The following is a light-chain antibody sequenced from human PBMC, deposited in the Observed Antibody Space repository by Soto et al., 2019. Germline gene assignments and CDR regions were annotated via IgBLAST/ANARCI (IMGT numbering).Light chain of an antibody. V-gene: IGKV3-11*01. Sequence: EIVMTQSPATLSVSPGEIATLSCSASQSISSYLAWYQQRPGQPSRLLIYDASNRATGIPARFSGSGSGTDFTLTISSLEPEDFAVYYCQQRSNFGQGTRLEIK. CDR3: QQRSN. CDR2: DAS. CDR1: QSISSY. J-gene: IGKJ5*01.